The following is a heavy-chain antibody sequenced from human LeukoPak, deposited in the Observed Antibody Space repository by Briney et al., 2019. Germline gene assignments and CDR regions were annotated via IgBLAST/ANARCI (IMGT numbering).Heavy chain of an antibody. V-gene: IGHV3-23*01. D-gene: IGHD6-13*01. CDR2: ISPAGGTT. CDR3: AKGAWAADGPMGNNFAS. Sequence: GGSLRLSCAVSGFTFSSEAMGWVRQLPGGGLEWVSTISPAGGTTYYADSVKGRFTISRDNSKNTLSLQMDSLRTEDTSIYYCAKGAWAADGPMGNNFASWGQGTLVIVSS. CDR1: GFTFSSEA. J-gene: IGHJ4*02.